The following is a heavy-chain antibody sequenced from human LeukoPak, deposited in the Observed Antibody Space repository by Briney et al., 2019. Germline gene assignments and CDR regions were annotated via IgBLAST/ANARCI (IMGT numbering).Heavy chain of an antibody. CDR3: ARIVVVPAAIYYYYYGMDV. J-gene: IGHJ6*02. CDR2: INHSGST. CDR1: GGSFSGYY. Sequence: PSETLSLTCAVYGGSFSGYYWSWIRQPPGKGLEWIGEINHSGSTNYNPSLKSRVTISVGTSKNQFSLKLSSVTAADTAVYYCARIVVVPAAIYYYYYGMDVWGQGTTVTVSS. V-gene: IGHV4-34*01. D-gene: IGHD2-2*01.